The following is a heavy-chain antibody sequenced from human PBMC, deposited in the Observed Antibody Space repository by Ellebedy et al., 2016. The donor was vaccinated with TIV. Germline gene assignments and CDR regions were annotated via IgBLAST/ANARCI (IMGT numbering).Heavy chain of an antibody. J-gene: IGHJ2*01. CDR2: IYYSGST. Sequence: SETLSLTCTVSGGSISSSSYYWSWIRQPPGKGLEWIGYIYYSGSTNYNPSLKIRVTISVDTSKNQFSLKLSSVTAADTAVYYCAKGRSSSWYSYWYFDLWGRGTLVTVSS. CDR3: AKGRSSSWYSYWYFDL. V-gene: IGHV4-61*05. CDR1: GGSISSSSYY. D-gene: IGHD6-13*01.